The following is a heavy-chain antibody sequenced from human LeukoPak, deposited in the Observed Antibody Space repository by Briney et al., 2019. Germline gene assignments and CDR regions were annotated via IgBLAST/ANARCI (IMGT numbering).Heavy chain of an antibody. D-gene: IGHD4-11*01. CDR2: IYYSGST. CDR1: GGSISSGDYY. CDR3: ASEKALHDYGDY. V-gene: IGHV4-30-4*01. J-gene: IGHJ4*02. Sequence: SQTLSLTCTVSGGSISSGDYYWSWIRQPPGKGLEWIGYIYYSGSTYYNPSLKSRVTISVDTSKNQFSLKLSSVTAADTAVYYCASEKALHDYGDYWGQGTLVTVSS.